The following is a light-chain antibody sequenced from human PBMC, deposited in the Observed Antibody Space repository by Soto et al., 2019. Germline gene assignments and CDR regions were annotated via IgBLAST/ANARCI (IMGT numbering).Light chain of an antibody. CDR1: HSLSSRF. Sequence: EIVLTQSPGTLSLSPGERATLSCRTRHSLSSRFLAWYQQKPGRAPRLLVYGESNRATGIPDRFSGSGSGTDFTLTISRLEPEDFAVYYCQQYGPSLPMYTFGQGTKLEIK. J-gene: IGKJ2*01. CDR2: GES. CDR3: QQYGPSLPMYT. V-gene: IGKV3-20*01.